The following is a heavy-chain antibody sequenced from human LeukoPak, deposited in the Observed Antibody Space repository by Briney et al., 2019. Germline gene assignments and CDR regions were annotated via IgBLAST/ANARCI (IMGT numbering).Heavy chain of an antibody. CDR2: INPNSGGT. D-gene: IGHD2-21*02. CDR3: ASGDIVVVTAALRLNY. V-gene: IGHV1-2*02. Sequence: GASVKVSCKASGYTFTGYYMHWVRQAPGQGLEWMGWINPNSGGTNYAQKFQGRVTMTRDTSISTAYMELSRLRSDDTAVYYCASGDIVVVTAALRLNYWGQGTLVTVSS. CDR1: GYTFTGYY. J-gene: IGHJ4*02.